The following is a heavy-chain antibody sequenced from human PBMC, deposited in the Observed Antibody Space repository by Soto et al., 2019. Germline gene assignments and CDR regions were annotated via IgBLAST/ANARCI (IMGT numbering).Heavy chain of an antibody. V-gene: IGHV4-31*03. J-gene: IGHJ4*02. Sequence: PSETLSLTCTVSGVSISSGGYYWGWIRQHPGKGLEWIGNIYYSGRTYYNPSLKSRVIMSVDTSKNHFSLKLSSVTAADTAVYYCARGFYYYYDSSGYYSGFDYWGQGTLVTVSS. CDR2: IYYSGRT. CDR3: ARGFYYYYDSSGYYSGFDY. CDR1: GVSISSGGYY. D-gene: IGHD3-22*01.